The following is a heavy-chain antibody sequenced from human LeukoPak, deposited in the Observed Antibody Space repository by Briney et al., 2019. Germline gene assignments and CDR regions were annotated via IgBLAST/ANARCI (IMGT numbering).Heavy chain of an antibody. CDR3: ARGFDQKYIVVVPAAMDY. CDR1: GFTFSSYG. CDR2: IWYDGSNK. Sequence: GGSLRLSCAASGFTFSSYGMRWVRQAPGKGLEWVAVIWYDGSNKYYADSVKGRFTISRDNSKNTLYLQMNSLRAEDTAVYYCARGFDQKYIVVVPAAMDYWGQGTLVTVSS. J-gene: IGHJ4*02. D-gene: IGHD2-2*01. V-gene: IGHV3-33*01.